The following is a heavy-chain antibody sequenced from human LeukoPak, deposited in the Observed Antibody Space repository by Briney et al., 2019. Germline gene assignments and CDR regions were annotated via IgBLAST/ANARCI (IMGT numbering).Heavy chain of an antibody. CDR3: AGLPDPG. J-gene: IGHJ4*02. CDR2: INPDGSDP. CDR1: GFTFSHYW. V-gene: IGHV3-74*03. Sequence: PGGCLRLSCAASGFTFSHYWMHWVRQAPGKGLLWVSRINPDGSDPTYADSVKGRFTISRDNAKNTLYLQMNSLRAEDSAVYFCAGLPDPGWGQGTLVTVSS.